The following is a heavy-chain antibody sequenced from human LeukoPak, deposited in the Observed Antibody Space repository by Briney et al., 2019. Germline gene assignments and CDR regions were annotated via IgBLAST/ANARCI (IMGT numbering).Heavy chain of an antibody. V-gene: IGHV3-64*01. CDR2: ISSNGGST. CDR3: ARESYYDILTGYSKENAFDI. D-gene: IGHD3-9*01. Sequence: GGSLRLSCAASGFTFSSYAMHWVRQAPGKGLEYVSAISSNGGSTYYANSVKGRFTIPRDNSKNTLYLQMGSLRAEDMAVYYCARESYYDILTGYSKENAFDIWGQGTMVTVSS. CDR1: GFTFSSYA. J-gene: IGHJ3*02.